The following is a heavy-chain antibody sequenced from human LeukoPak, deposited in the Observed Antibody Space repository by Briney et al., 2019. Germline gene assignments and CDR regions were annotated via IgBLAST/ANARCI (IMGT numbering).Heavy chain of an antibody. CDR3: ARVPSSGWYTRRYYYYYMDV. CDR1: GGSISSYY. D-gene: IGHD6-19*01. CDR2: MYYSGSP. V-gene: IGHV4-59*01. Sequence: SETLSLTCTVSGGSISSYYWSWIRQPPGKGLEWIGYMYYSGSPNYNPSLKSRVTTSVDPSKNQFSLKLSSVTAADTAVYYCARVPSSGWYTRRYYYYYMDVWGKGTTVTVSS. J-gene: IGHJ6*03.